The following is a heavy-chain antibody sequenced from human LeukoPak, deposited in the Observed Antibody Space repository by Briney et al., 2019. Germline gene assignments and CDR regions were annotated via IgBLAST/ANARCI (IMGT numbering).Heavy chain of an antibody. V-gene: IGHV3-53*01. Sequence: TGGSLRLSCAASGFTVSSNYMSWVRQAPGKGLEWVSVIYSGGSTYYADSVKGRFTISRDNSKNTLYLQMNSLRAEDTAVYYCARERGNALYNWFDPWGQGTLVTVSS. D-gene: IGHD4-23*01. J-gene: IGHJ5*02. CDR1: GFTVSSNY. CDR3: ARERGNALYNWFDP. CDR2: IYSGGST.